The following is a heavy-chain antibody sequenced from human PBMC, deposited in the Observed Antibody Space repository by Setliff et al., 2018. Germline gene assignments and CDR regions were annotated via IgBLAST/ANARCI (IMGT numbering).Heavy chain of an antibody. Sequence: PGGSLRLSCAASGFTFTDYWMTWARQAPGKGLEWVAVIWYDGSNKYYADSVKGRFTISRDNSKNTLYLQMNSLRAEDTAVYYCAREMEAAGQRAFDIWGQGTMVTVSS. D-gene: IGHD6-13*01. CDR2: IWYDGSNK. J-gene: IGHJ3*02. V-gene: IGHV3-33*08. CDR1: GFTFTDYW. CDR3: AREMEAAGQRAFDI.